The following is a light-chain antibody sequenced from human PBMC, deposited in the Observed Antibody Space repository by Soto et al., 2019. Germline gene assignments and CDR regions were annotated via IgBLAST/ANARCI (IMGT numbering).Light chain of an antibody. Sequence: SPGTLSLSPGERATLSCRASESVKSRYLDWYQQKPGQAPRLLIYSTSSRAKGIPDRFSGSGSGTDFTLSISILLPEDFAVYYCQQYGRSLSITFRQGTPLEIK. V-gene: IGKV3-20*01. J-gene: IGKJ5*01. CDR1: ESVKSRY. CDR3: QQYGRSLSIT. CDR2: STS.